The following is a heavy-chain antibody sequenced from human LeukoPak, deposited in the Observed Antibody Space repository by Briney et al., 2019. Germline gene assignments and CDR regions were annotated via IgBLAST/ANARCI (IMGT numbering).Heavy chain of an antibody. CDR1: GFTFSSYA. CDR2: ISYDGSNK. V-gene: IGHV3-30*04. CDR3: ARNIAGDYDFWSGYSYYFDY. Sequence: PGRSLRLSCAASGFTFSSYAMHWVRQAPGQGLEWEAVISYDGSNKYYADSVKGRFTISRDNSKNTLYLQMNSLRAEDTAVYYCARNIAGDYDFWSGYSYYFDYWGQGTLVTVSS. J-gene: IGHJ4*02. D-gene: IGHD3-3*01.